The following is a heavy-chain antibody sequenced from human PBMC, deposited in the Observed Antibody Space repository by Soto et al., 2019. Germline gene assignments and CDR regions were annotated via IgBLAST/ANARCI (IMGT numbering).Heavy chain of an antibody. D-gene: IGHD3-10*01. CDR2: INQDGRDT. CDR1: GLAFRSFL. J-gene: IGHJ4*02. CDR3: ATYQEDKGESYGHRY. V-gene: IGHV3-7*01. Sequence: VGSLRLSCAASGLAFRSFLMSWFRQAPVGGLEWVANINQDGRDTYYSDSVRDRFTISRDNAANSLFLHMNSLGADDTAVYYFATYQEDKGESYGHRYWGKETLVTVSS.